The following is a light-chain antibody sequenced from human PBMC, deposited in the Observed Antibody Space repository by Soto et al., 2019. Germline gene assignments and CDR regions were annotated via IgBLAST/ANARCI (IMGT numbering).Light chain of an antibody. CDR2: GAS. Sequence: DIQMTQSPSSLSASVGDRVTISCRASETIATYLNWYQQKPGRVPEVLIYGASRLQRGVPLRFTGSGYGINFTLTISSLQPDDFATYYCLQYHEFPYSFGPGTTV. CDR1: ETIATY. J-gene: IGKJ3*01. CDR3: LQYHEFPYS. V-gene: IGKV1-39*01.